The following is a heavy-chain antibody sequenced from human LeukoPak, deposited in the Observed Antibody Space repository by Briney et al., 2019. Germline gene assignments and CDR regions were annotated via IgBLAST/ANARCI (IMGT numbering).Heavy chain of an antibody. Sequence: GGSLRLSCAASGFTFDDYGMSWVRQVPGKGLEWVSGINWNGGRTGYADSVKGRFTISRDNAKNSLYLQMNSLRAEDTALYYCARGPIAAADYYFDYWGQGTLVTVSS. CDR1: GFTFDDYG. D-gene: IGHD6-13*01. CDR3: ARGPIAAADYYFDY. V-gene: IGHV3-20*04. J-gene: IGHJ4*02. CDR2: INWNGGRT.